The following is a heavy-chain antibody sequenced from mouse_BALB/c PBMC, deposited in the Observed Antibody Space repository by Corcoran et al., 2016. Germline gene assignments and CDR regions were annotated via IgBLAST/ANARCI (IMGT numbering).Heavy chain of an antibody. CDR1: GFNIKDTY. V-gene: IGHV14-3*02. Sequence: EVQLQQSGAELVKPGASVKLSCTASGFNIKDTYMHWVKQRPEQGLEWIGRIDPANGNTKYDPKFQGKATITADTSSNTAYLQLSSLTSEDTAVYYCARGYGGSYGYFDVWGAGTTVTASS. CDR3: ARGYGGSYGYFDV. CDR2: IDPANGNT. J-gene: IGHJ1*01. D-gene: IGHD1-1*01.